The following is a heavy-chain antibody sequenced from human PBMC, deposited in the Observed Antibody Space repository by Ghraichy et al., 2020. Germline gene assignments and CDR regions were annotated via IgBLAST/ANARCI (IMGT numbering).Heavy chain of an antibody. Sequence: ASVKVSCKASGYTFTSYGISLVRQAPGQGLEWMGWISAYNGNTNYAQKLQGRVTMTTDTSTSTAYMELRSLRSDDTAVYYCARDCYDFWSGYPYYYGIDAWGQGTTVTVSS. CDR2: ISAYNGNT. V-gene: IGHV1-18*04. D-gene: IGHD3-3*01. J-gene: IGHJ6*02. CDR1: GYTFTSYG. CDR3: ARDCYDFWSGYPYYYGIDA.